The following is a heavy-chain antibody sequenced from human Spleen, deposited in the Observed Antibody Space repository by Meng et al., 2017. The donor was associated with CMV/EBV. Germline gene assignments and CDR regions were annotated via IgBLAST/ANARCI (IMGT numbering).Heavy chain of an antibody. D-gene: IGHD4-17*01. CDR2: INHSGST. V-gene: IGHV4-39*07. CDR1: GGSISSSSYY. J-gene: IGHJ4*02. CDR3: ARTETTGPIDH. Sequence: GSLRLSCTVSGGSISSSSYYWSWIRQPPGKGLEWIGEINHSGSTNYNPSLKSRVTISVDTSKNQFSLKLSSVTAADTAVYYCARTETTGPIDHWGQGTLVTVSS.